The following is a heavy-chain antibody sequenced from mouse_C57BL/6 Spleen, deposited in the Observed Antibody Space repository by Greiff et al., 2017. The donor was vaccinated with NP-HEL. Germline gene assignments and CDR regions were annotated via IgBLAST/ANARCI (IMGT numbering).Heavy chain of an antibody. Sequence: EVQLQQSGAELVRPGASVKLSCTASGFNIKDYYMHWVKQRPEQGLEWIGRIDPEDGDTEYAPKFQGKATMTADTSSNTAYLQLSSLTSEDTAVYYCTTEYYGSSPWFAYWGQGTLVTVSA. D-gene: IGHD1-1*01. V-gene: IGHV14-1*01. CDR1: GFNIKDYY. CDR3: TTEYYGSSPWFAY. CDR2: IDPEDGDT. J-gene: IGHJ3*01.